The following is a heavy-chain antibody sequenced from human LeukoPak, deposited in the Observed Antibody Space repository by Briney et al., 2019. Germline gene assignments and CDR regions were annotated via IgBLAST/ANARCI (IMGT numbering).Heavy chain of an antibody. CDR3: AGGSSWYRGIDY. Sequence: GGSLRLSCAASGFTFSSYAMYWVRQAPGKGLEYVSAISTNGGSTYYENSVKGRFTISRDNSKNTLYLQMGSLRAEDMGVYYCAGGSSWYRGIDYWGQGTLVTVSS. CDR2: ISTNGGST. D-gene: IGHD6-13*01. CDR1: GFTFSSYA. J-gene: IGHJ4*02. V-gene: IGHV3-64*01.